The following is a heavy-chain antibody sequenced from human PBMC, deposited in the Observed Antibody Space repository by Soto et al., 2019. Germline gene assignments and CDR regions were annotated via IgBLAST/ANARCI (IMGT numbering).Heavy chain of an antibody. Sequence: SETLSLTCTVSGGSISSGGYYWSWIRQHPGKGLEWIGYIYYTGSTYYNPSLKSRVTMSVDTSKNQFSLRVSSVTAADTAVYYCAKGPDYYDNSGMTFHVWGQGAMVTVSS. D-gene: IGHD3-22*01. V-gene: IGHV4-31*03. CDR1: GGSISSGGYY. J-gene: IGHJ3*01. CDR3: AKGPDYYDNSGMTFHV. CDR2: IYYTGST.